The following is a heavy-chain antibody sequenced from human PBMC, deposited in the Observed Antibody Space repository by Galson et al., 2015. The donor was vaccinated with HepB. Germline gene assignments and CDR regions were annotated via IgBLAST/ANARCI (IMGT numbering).Heavy chain of an antibody. CDR3: TRSPPVLAWFDP. J-gene: IGHJ5*02. CDR1: GFAVGDYV. D-gene: IGHD2-8*02. CDR2: IRSKLYGGTP. Sequence: SLRLSCAASGFAVGDYVMSWFRQAPGKGPEWVGLIRSKLYGGTPAYAASVKGRFIISRHDTKSTVYLQMNSLKTEDTAVYYCTRSPPVLAWFDPWGQGSLVIVSS. V-gene: IGHV3-49*03.